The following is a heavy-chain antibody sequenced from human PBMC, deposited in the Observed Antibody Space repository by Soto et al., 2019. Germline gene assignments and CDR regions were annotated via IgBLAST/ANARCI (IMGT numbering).Heavy chain of an antibody. Sequence: SEPLSLTCTVSGGSISSSSYYWGWIRQPPGKGREGIGCIYYSGSTYYNPSLQGRVTISIDPSKNQFSLTLSSVTAADTAVYYCARHGVGWLFNSYFDYWGQGTLVTVSS. V-gene: IGHV4-39*01. D-gene: IGHD3-22*01. CDR3: ARHGVGWLFNSYFDY. J-gene: IGHJ4*02. CDR2: IYYSGST. CDR1: GGSISSSSYY.